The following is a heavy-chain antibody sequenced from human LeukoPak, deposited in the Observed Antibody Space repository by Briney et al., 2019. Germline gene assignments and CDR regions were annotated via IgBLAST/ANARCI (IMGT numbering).Heavy chain of an antibody. CDR1: GFTFSSYA. D-gene: IGHD6-13*01. V-gene: IGHV3-30-3*01. CDR2: ISYDGSNK. CDR3: AKGGYSSSWYGGLFDY. J-gene: IGHJ4*02. Sequence: GRSLRLSCAASGFTFSSYAMHWVRQAPGKGLEWVAVISYDGSNKYYADSVKGRFTISRDNSKNTLYLQMNSLRAEDTAVYYCAKGGYSSSWYGGLFDYWGQGTLVTVSS.